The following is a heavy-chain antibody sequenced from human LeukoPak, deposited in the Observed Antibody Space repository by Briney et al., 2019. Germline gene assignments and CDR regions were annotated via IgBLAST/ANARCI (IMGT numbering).Heavy chain of an antibody. D-gene: IGHD5-12*01. CDR2: VFYSGVT. J-gene: IGHJ4*02. Sequence: PSETLSLTCVVSSFSISNGFYWVWIRQPPGKGLEWIGNVFYSGVTYYNPSLMSRVTISVDTSKNQFSLKLNSVTAADTAVYYCARDRGVRTGYASGDFDFWGQGVLVTVSS. V-gene: IGHV4-38-2*02. CDR3: ARDRGVRTGYASGDFDF. CDR1: SFSISNGFY.